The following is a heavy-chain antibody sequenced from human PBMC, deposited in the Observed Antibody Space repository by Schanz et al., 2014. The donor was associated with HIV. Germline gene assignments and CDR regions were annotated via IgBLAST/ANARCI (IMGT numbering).Heavy chain of an antibody. CDR3: ANTEFPYSSSSDYYYGMDV. D-gene: IGHD6-6*01. CDR1: GFTFSSYG. CDR2: INRDGSST. V-gene: IGHV3-NL1*01. Sequence: QVQLVESGGGVVQPGRSLRLSCAASGFTFSSYGMHWVRQAPGKGLVWVSRINRDGSSTSYADSVKGRFTISRDNSKNTLFLQMNSLRAEDTAVYFCANTEFPYSSSSDYYYGMDVWGQGTTVTVSS. J-gene: IGHJ6*02.